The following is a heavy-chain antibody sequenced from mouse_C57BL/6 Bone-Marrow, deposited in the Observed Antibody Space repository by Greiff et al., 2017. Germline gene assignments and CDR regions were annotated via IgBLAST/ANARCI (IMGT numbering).Heavy chain of an antibody. CDR3: SSFDGNYFDV. J-gene: IGHJ2*01. Sequence: QLKQSGAELVRPGASVKLSCTASGFNIKDDYIHWVKQRPEQGLEWIGWIDPEIGDTVYASKFQGKATITSDTSSNTAYLQLSSLTSEDTAVYYCSSFDGNYFDVWGQGTPLTVAS. V-gene: IGHV14-4*01. CDR2: IDPEIGDT. CDR1: GFNIKDDY. D-gene: IGHD2-3*01.